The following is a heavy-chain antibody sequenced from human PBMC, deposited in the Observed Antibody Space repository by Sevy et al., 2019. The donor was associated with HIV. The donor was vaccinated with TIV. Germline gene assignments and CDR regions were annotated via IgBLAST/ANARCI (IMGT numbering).Heavy chain of an antibody. Sequence: GGSLRLSCAASGFSFDRYGMHWVRQAPGKGLEWVAVILYEGINKDYGDSVRGRFTISRDNSKNTLYLQMNSLRVDDTAVYYCAIGRDYGSGSYDYWGPGTLVTVSS. CDR2: ILYEGINK. D-gene: IGHD3-10*01. CDR3: AIGRDYGSGSYDY. V-gene: IGHV3-33*01. J-gene: IGHJ4*02. CDR1: GFSFDRYG.